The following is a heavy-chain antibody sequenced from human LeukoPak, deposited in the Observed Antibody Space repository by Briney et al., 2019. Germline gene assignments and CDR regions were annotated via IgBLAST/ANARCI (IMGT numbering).Heavy chain of an antibody. CDR2: IYYSGST. CDR3: AREMVRGVHYAFDI. V-gene: IGHV4-59*01. J-gene: IGHJ3*02. Sequence: SETLFLTCTVSGGSISSYYWSWIRQPPGKGLEWIGYIYYSGSTNYNPSLKSRVTISVDTSKNQFSLKLSSVTAADTAVYYCAREMVRGVHYAFDIWGQGTMVTVSS. D-gene: IGHD3-10*01. CDR1: GGSISSYY.